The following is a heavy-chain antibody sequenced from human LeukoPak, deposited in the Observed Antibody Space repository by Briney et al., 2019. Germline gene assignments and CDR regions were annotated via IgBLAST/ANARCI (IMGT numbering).Heavy chain of an antibody. Sequence: GGSLRLSCAASGFTFSSYSMNWVRQAPGKGLEWVSSISSSSSYIYYADSVKGRFTISRDNAKNSLYLQMNSLETEDTAVYYCATVVRDASAWKVFEYWGQGTLVTVSS. CDR1: GFTFSSYS. CDR2: ISSSSSYI. CDR3: ATVVRDASAWKVFEY. D-gene: IGHD6-19*01. V-gene: IGHV3-21*03. J-gene: IGHJ4*02.